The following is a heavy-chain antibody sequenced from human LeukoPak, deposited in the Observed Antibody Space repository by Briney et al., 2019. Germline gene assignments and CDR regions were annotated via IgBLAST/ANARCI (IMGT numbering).Heavy chain of an antibody. CDR3: ARGLSFDY. D-gene: IGHD3-16*02. V-gene: IGHV1-2*02. CDR2: INPNSGGT. J-gene: IGHJ4*02. CDR1: GYSLNAYY. Sequence: ASVKVSCKASGYSLNAYYMHWVRQAPGQGLEWLGWINPNSGGTNYAQKFQGRVSMTRDTSISTAYMELSRLRSDDTAVYYCARGLSFDYWGQGTLVTVSS.